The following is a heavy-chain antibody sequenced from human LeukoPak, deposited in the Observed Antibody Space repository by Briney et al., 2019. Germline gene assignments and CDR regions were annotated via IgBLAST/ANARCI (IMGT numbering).Heavy chain of an antibody. D-gene: IGHD3-10*01. CDR3: ARSTMGARRKYDY. J-gene: IGHJ4*02. CDR1: GDTFSIYD. V-gene: IGHV1-8*01. Sequence: ASVKVSCKASGDTFSIYDVNWVRQATGQGLEWMGLLNPNSANTGYVRKFQGRVTMTMNTSITTAYMELTSLTSEDTAVYYCARSTMGARRKYDYWGQGTLVTVSS. CDR2: LNPNSANT.